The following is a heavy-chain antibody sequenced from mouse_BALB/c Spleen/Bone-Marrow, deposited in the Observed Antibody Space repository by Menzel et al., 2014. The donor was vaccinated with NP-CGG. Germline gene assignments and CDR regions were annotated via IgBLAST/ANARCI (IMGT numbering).Heavy chain of an antibody. CDR3: ARDGATATLAY. CDR2: IWAGGST. CDR1: GFSLTNYC. J-gene: IGHJ3*01. V-gene: IGHV2-9*02. D-gene: IGHD1-2*01. Sequence: VKVVESGPGLVAPSQSLSITCTVSGFSLTNYCVHWVRQPPGKGLEWLGAIWAGGSTNYKSAIMSRLSISKDNSKSQVFLKMNSLQTDDTAMYYCARDGATATLAYWGQGTLVTVSA.